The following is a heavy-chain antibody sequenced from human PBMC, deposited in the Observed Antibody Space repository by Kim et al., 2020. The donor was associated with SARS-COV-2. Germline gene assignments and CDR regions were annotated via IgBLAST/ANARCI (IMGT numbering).Heavy chain of an antibody. Sequence: GGSLRLSCAASGFTFNMYAMRWVRQAPGKGLEWVSAISSSGSGSTSYADSVKGRFTISRDNSKDTLYLELHSLRADDTAFYYCAKGGPLNSIDSWGQGVLVTVSS. V-gene: IGHV3-23*01. J-gene: IGHJ4*02. CDR1: GFTFNMYA. CDR2: ISSSGSGST. CDR3: AKGGPLNSIDS.